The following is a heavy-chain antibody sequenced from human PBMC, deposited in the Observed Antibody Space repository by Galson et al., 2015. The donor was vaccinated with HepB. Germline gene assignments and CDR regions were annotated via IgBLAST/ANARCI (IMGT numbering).Heavy chain of an antibody. CDR1: GGSISSGSYY. CDR2: IYTSGST. Sequence: TLSLTCTVSGGSISSGSYYWSWIRQPAGKGLEWIGRIYTSGSTNYNPSLKSRVTMSVDTSKNQFSLKLSSVTAADTAVYYCARDVDGVVPAAIRSSSSVGARDYYYYYMDVWGKGTTVTVSS. J-gene: IGHJ6*03. V-gene: IGHV4-61*02. CDR3: ARDVDGVVPAAIRSSSSVGARDYYYYYMDV. D-gene: IGHD2-2*02.